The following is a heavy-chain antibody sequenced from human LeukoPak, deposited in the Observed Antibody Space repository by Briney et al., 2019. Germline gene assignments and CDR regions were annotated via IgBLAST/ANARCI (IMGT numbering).Heavy chain of an antibody. D-gene: IGHD6-6*01. CDR3: ARLCSSSNWYFDL. J-gene: IGHJ2*01. Sequence: GESLKISCKGSGYSFTSYWIGWVRQMPGKGLKWMGIIYPGDSDTRYSPSFQGQVTISADKSISTAYLQWSSLKASDTAMYYCARLCSSSNWYFDLWGRGTLVTVSS. CDR1: GYSFTSYW. V-gene: IGHV5-51*01. CDR2: IYPGDSDT.